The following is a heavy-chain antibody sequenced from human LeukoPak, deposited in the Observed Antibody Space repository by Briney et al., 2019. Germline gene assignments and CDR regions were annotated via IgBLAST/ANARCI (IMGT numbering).Heavy chain of an antibody. V-gene: IGHV3-9*01. CDR2: ISWNSGSI. J-gene: IGHJ3*01. D-gene: IGHD7-27*01. Sequence: PGRSLRLSCAASGFTFDDYAMHWVRQAPGKGLEWVSGISWNSGSIGYADSVKGRFSISRDNAKNSLYLQINSLRAEDTAVYYCARRQLGPRLWDAFDVWGQGTVVTVSS. CDR1: GFTFDDYA. CDR3: ARRQLGPRLWDAFDV.